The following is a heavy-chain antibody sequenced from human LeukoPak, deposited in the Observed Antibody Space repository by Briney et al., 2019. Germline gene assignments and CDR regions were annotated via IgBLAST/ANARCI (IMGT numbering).Heavy chain of an antibody. CDR3: ARNVPAAGTDWYFDL. CDR2: IGTSSSYI. Sequence: PGGSLSLSCAASGFTFSSYSMNWVRQAPGKGLEWVSSIGTSSSYIYNTDSVKGRFTISRDNAKNSLYLKMNSLRAEDTAVYYCARNVPAAGTDWYFDLWGRGTLVTVSS. V-gene: IGHV3-21*01. CDR1: GFTFSSYS. D-gene: IGHD6-13*01. J-gene: IGHJ2*01.